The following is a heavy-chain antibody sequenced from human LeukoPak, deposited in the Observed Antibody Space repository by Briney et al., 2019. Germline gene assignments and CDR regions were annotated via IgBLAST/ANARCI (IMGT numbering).Heavy chain of an antibody. CDR3: ARVWGESIAAAGTPLYYFDY. Sequence: PGGSLRLSCAASGFTFSSYAMHWVRQAPGKGLEWVAVISYDGSNKYYADSMKGRFTISRDNSKNTLYLQMNSLRAEDTAVYYCARVWGESIAAAGTPLYYFDYWGQGTLVTVSS. J-gene: IGHJ4*02. D-gene: IGHD6-13*01. V-gene: IGHV3-30-3*01. CDR1: GFTFSSYA. CDR2: ISYDGSNK.